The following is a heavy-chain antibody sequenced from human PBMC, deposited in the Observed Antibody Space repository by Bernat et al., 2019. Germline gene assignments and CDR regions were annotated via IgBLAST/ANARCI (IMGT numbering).Heavy chain of an antibody. CDR3: ARARGYCSGGSCYYDFDY. V-gene: IGHV3-11*05. Sequence: QVQLVESGGGLVKPGGSLRLSCAASGFTFSDYYMSWIRQAPGKGLAWVSYISSSSSYTNYADSVKGRFTISRDNAKNSLYLQMNSLRAEDTAVYYCARARGYCSGGSCYYDFDYWGQGTLVTVSS. CDR1: GFTFSDYY. D-gene: IGHD2-15*01. CDR2: ISSSSSYT. J-gene: IGHJ4*02.